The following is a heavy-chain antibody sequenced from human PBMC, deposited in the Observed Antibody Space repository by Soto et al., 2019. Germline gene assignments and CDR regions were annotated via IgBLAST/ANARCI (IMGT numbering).Heavy chain of an antibody. D-gene: IGHD3-16*01. J-gene: IGHJ4*02. CDR1: GFTFSSYA. CDR3: ARGGSLHYFDY. V-gene: IGHV3-30-3*01. CDR2: ISYDGSNK. Sequence: QVQLVESGGGVVQPGRSLRLSCAASGFTFSSYAMHWVRQAPGKGLEWVAVISYDGSNKYYADSVKGRFTISRHNSKNTLYLQMNSLRAEDTAVYYCARGGSLHYFDYWGQGTLVTVSS.